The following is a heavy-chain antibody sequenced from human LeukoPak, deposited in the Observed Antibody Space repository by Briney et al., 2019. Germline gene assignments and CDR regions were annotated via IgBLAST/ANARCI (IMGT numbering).Heavy chain of an antibody. CDR3: ARRPGYQLLSYAFDI. CDR2: ISGSSGST. J-gene: IGHJ3*02. V-gene: IGHV3-23*01. Sequence: GGSLRLSCAASGFTFSSYAMSWVRQAPGKGLEWVSAISGSSGSTYYADSVKGRFTISRDNSKNTLYLQMNSLRAEDTAVYYCARRPGYQLLSYAFDIWGQGTMVTVSS. D-gene: IGHD2-2*01. CDR1: GFTFSSYA.